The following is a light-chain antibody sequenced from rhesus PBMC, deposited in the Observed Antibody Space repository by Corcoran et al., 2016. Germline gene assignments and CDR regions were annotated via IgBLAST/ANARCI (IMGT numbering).Light chain of an antibody. V-gene: IGKV1-36*02. Sequence: DLQMTQSPSSLSASVGARVTITCRASKGISDYLSWYQQKPGKGPNRLVLSASLLEIGVPSRFSGSGSVTEFTLTISSLQPEDVAAYYCLQGYSTPWTFGQGTKVEIK. J-gene: IGKJ1*01. CDR3: LQGYSTPWT. CDR1: KGISDY. CDR2: SAS.